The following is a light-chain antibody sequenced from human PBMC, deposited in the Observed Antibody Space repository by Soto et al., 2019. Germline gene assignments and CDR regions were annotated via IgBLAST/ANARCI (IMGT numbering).Light chain of an antibody. V-gene: IGKV3-20*01. J-gene: IGKJ5*01. CDR2: GAS. CDR3: QQYGSSRLT. Sequence: EIELTQSPGTLSLSPGERATLSCRASQSVSSSYLAWYQQKPGQAPRLLIYGASSRATGIPDRFSGSGSGTDFTLTISRLEPEDFAVYYCQQYGSSRLTFGQGTRLEI. CDR1: QSVSSSY.